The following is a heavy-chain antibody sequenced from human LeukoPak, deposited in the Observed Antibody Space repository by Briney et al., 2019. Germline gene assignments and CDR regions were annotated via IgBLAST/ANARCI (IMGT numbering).Heavy chain of an antibody. CDR2: IYTSGST. V-gene: IGHV4-4*07. CDR1: GGSISSYY. D-gene: IGHD3-3*01. J-gene: IGHJ5*02. Sequence: SETLSLTCTVSGGSISSYYWSWIRQPAGKGLEWIGRIYTSGSTNYNPSLKSRVPMSVDTSKNQFSLKLSSVTAADTAVYYCARDYRLLEWSLSYWFDPWGQGTLVTVSS. CDR3: ARDYRLLEWSLSYWFDP.